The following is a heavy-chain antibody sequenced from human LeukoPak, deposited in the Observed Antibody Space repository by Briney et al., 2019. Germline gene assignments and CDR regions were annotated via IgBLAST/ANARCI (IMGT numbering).Heavy chain of an antibody. CDR1: GFTFSDYY. CDR2: ISSSGSTI. Sequence: KPGGSLRLSCAASGFTFSDYYMSWIRQAPGKGLEWVSYISSSGSTIYYADSVKGRFTISRDNAKNSLYLQMNSLRAEDTAVYYCARRGYYYDSTSAAFDPWGQGTLVTVSS. D-gene: IGHD3-22*01. CDR3: ARRGYYYDSTSAAFDP. V-gene: IGHV3-11*01. J-gene: IGHJ5*02.